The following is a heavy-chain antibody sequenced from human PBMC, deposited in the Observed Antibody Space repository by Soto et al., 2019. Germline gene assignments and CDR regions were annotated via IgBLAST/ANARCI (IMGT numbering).Heavy chain of an antibody. CDR2: IIPIFGTA. D-gene: IGHD3-9*01. CDR3: ARAKNTYYDILTGYYTGDYYYGMDV. J-gene: IGHJ6*02. Sequence: ASVKVSCKASGGTFSSYAISWVRQAPGQGLEWMGGIIPIFGTANYAQKFQGRVTITADESTSTAYMELSSLRSEDTAVYYCARAKNTYYDILTGYYTGDYYYGMDVWGQGTTVTVSS. V-gene: IGHV1-69*13. CDR1: GGTFSSYA.